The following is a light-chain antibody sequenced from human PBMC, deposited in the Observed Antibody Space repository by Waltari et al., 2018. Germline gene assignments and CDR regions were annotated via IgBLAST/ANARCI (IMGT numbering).Light chain of an antibody. J-gene: IGKJ3*01. Sequence: DIQLAQSPSSLSSSVGDRVTITCRASHDINRNLNWFQQKPGKAPKHLIYYTNRLESGVPSRFSGSGSGTEFTLTISSLQPEDFATYYCQQYKTFPTFCPGTKLDIK. CDR1: HDINRN. V-gene: IGKV1-16*01. CDR2: YTN. CDR3: QQYKTFPT.